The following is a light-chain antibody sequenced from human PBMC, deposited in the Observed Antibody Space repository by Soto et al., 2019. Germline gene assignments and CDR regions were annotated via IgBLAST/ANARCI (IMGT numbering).Light chain of an antibody. Sequence: DIQMTQSPSSLSASVGDRVTITCRASQSISSYLNWYQQKPGKAPKLLIYDASSLESGVPSRFSGSGSGTEFALTISSLQPDDFASYYCQQYKSYSPFTFGGGTKVDIK. CDR2: DAS. V-gene: IGKV1-5*01. CDR1: QSISSY. CDR3: QQYKSYSPFT. J-gene: IGKJ4*01.